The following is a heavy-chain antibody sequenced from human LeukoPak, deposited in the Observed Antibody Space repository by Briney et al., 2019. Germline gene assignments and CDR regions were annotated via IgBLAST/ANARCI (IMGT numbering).Heavy chain of an antibody. CDR2: IYYSGRT. Sequence: SETLSLTCTVSGGSISSYYWSWIRQPPGKGLEWIGYIYYSGRTYYNPSLKSRVTISVDTSKNQFSLRLTSVTAADTAVYYCARSRAFDIWGQGTMVTVSS. CDR1: GGSISSYY. J-gene: IGHJ3*02. CDR3: ARSRAFDI. V-gene: IGHV4-59*04.